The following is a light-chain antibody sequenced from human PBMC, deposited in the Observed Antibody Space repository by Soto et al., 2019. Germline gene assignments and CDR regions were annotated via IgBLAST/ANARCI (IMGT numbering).Light chain of an antibody. J-gene: IGKJ4*01. CDR2: GAS. CDR1: RGVSNN. Sequence: EIVMTQFLDTLSVSPGERVSLSCRASRGVSNNVAWYQQRPGQAPRLLIYGASTRATGIPARFSGSGSGTEFTLTISSLQSEDFALYFCQQYDNWPPLTFGGGTKVEIK. V-gene: IGKV3-15*01. CDR3: QQYDNWPPLT.